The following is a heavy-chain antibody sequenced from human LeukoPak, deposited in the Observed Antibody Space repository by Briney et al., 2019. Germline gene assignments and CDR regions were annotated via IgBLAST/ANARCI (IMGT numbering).Heavy chain of an antibody. Sequence: SQTLSLTCTVSGGSISSGSYYWSWIRQPAGKGLEWIGRIYTSGSTNYNPSLKSRVTISVDTSKNQFSLKLSSVTAADTAVYYCARVPDYGDYVGDAFDIWGQGTLVTVSS. V-gene: IGHV4-61*02. CDR3: ARVPDYGDYVGDAFDI. D-gene: IGHD4-17*01. CDR1: GGSISSGSYY. J-gene: IGHJ3*02. CDR2: IYTSGST.